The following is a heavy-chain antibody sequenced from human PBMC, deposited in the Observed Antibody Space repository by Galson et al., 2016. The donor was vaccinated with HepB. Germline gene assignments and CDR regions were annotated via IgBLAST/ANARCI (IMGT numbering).Heavy chain of an antibody. J-gene: IGHJ4*02. Sequence: CAISGDSVSSNSAAWNWIRQSPSRGLEWLGRTYYRSKWYNDYAVFVKSRITINPDTSKNQFSLQLKSVTPEDTAVYYCARDRYSSSWSSRVPPVIDYWGQGTLVTVSS. CDR2: TYYRSKWYN. D-gene: IGHD6-13*01. V-gene: IGHV6-1*01. CDR3: ARDRYSSSWSSRVPPVIDY. CDR1: GDSVSSNSAA.